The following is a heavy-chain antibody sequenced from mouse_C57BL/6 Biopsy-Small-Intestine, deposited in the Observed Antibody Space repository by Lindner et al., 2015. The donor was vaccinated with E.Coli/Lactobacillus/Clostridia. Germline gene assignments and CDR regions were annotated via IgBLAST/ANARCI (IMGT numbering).Heavy chain of an antibody. D-gene: IGHD2-2*01. V-gene: IGHV1-22*01. CDR3: AGYGYDFDY. J-gene: IGHJ2*01. CDR2: INPKNGGT. Sequence: VQLQESGPELVKPGASVRISCEASGYIFTDYNMHWVKKSHGKSLEWIGYINPKNGGTTYNQKFKGKATLTVNKSSNTAYMEFRSLTSEDSAVYYCAGYGYDFDYWGQGTTLTVSS. CDR1: GYIFTDYN.